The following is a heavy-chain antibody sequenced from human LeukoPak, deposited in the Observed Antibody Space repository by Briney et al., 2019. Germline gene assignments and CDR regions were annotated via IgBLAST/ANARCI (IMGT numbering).Heavy chain of an antibody. V-gene: IGHV3-74*01. CDR3: ARVEIAVAGIDAFDI. CDR1: GFNFDSYW. J-gene: IGHJ3*02. Sequence: PGGSLRLSCAASGFNFDSYWMHWVRQAPGKGLVWVSRLNSDGSTTSFAESLRGQFTISIDNAMNTVYLQLNSLGAEDVAIYYCARVEIAVAGIDAFDIWGQGTMVTVSS. D-gene: IGHD6-19*01. CDR2: LNSDGSTT.